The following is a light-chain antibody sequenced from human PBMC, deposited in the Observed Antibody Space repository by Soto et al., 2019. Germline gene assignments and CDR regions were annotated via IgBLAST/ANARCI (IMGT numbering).Light chain of an antibody. Sequence: QTVVTQPPSASGTPGQRVTISCSGSTSNIGSNTVNWYHHLPGTAPKLLIYSHNQRPSWVPDRFSGSRSGTSASLAISGLQSDDEADYYCAAWDDSLNGVVFGGGTKLTVL. CDR1: TSNIGSNT. CDR3: AAWDDSLNGVV. J-gene: IGLJ2*01. CDR2: SHN. V-gene: IGLV1-44*01.